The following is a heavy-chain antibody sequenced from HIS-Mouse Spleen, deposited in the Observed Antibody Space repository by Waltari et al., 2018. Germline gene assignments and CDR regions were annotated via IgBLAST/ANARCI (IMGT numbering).Heavy chain of an antibody. D-gene: IGHD6-13*01. CDR2: IYYSGST. J-gene: IGHJ2*01. CDR1: GGPISSSSSY. Sequence: QLQLQESGPGLVKPSEPLSPTCTVSGGPISSSSSYWGWIRQPPGKGLEWIGSIYYSGSTYYNPSLKSRVTISVDTSKNQFSLKLSSVTAADTAVYYCAREIPYSSSWYDWYFDLWGRGTLVTVSS. V-gene: IGHV4-39*07. CDR3: AREIPYSSSWYDWYFDL.